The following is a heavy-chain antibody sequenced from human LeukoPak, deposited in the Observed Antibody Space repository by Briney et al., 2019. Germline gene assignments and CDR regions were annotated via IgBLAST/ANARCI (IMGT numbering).Heavy chain of an antibody. CDR2: IIPIFGTA. CDR1: GGTFSSYA. CDR3: ARDYRSSSWYNWFDP. J-gene: IGHJ5*02. V-gene: IGHV1-69*05. Sequence: SVKVSCKASGGTFSSYAISWVRQAPGQGLEWMGGIIPIFGTANYAQKSQGRVTITTDESTSTAYMELSSLRSEDTAVYYCARDYRSSSWYNWFDPWGQGTLVTVSS. D-gene: IGHD6-13*01.